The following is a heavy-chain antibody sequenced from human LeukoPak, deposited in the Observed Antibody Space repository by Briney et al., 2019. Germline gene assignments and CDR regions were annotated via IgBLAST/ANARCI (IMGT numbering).Heavy chain of an antibody. Sequence: GRSLRLSCAASGFTFSSYAMHWVRQAPAKGLEWVAVISYDGSNKYYADSVKGRFTISRDNSKNTLYLQMNSLRAEDTAVYYCAAEQWLTYWGQGTLVTVSS. D-gene: IGHD6-19*01. CDR2: ISYDGSNK. J-gene: IGHJ4*02. CDR1: GFTFSSYA. V-gene: IGHV3-30*04. CDR3: AAEQWLTY.